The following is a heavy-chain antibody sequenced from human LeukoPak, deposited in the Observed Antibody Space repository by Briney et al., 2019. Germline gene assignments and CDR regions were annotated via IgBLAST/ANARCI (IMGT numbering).Heavy chain of an antibody. V-gene: IGHV3-23*01. D-gene: IGHD6-13*01. CDR3: AKRGYSSSWPFDY. J-gene: IGHJ4*02. Sequence: PGGSLRLSCAASGFTFSDYGIHWVRQAPGKGLEWVSAISGSGGSTYYADSVKGRFTISRDNSKNTLYLQMNSLRAEDTAVYYCAKRGYSSSWPFDYWGQGTLVTVSS. CDR2: ISGSGGST. CDR1: GFTFSDYG.